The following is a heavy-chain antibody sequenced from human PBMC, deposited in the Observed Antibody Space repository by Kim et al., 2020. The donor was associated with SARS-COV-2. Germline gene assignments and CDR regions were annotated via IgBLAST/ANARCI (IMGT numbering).Heavy chain of an antibody. J-gene: IGHJ4*02. Sequence: GGSLRLSCAASGFTFSSYEMNWVRQAPGKGLEWVSYISSSGSTIYYADSVKGRFTISRDNAKNSLYLQMNSLRAEDTAVYYCASPRRVDLWAFDYWGQGTLVTVSS. V-gene: IGHV3-48*03. D-gene: IGHD2-15*01. CDR3: ASPRRVDLWAFDY. CDR1: GFTFSSYE. CDR2: ISSSGSTI.